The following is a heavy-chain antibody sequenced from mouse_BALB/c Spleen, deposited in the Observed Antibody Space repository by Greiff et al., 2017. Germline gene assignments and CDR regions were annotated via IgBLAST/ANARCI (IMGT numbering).Heavy chain of an antibody. V-gene: IGHV5-15*02. CDR1: GFTFSDYG. Sequence: DVKLVESGGGLVQPGGSRKLSCAASGFTFSDYGMAWVRQAPGKGPEWVAFISNLAYSIYYADTVTGRFTISRENAKNTLYLEMSSLRSEDTAMYYCARDRDGNYAMDYWGQGTSVTVSS. CDR3: ARDRDGNYAMDY. J-gene: IGHJ4*01. CDR2: ISNLAYSI. D-gene: IGHD2-1*01.